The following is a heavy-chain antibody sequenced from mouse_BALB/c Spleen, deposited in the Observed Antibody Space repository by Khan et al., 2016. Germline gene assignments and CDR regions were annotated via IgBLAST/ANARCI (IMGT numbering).Heavy chain of an antibody. V-gene: IGHV3-8*02. CDR2: ISNSGST. J-gene: IGHJ4*01. CDR1: GDSITSGY. D-gene: IGHD1-1*01. CDR3: ARDDGSTDLRAMDY. Sequence: EVQLQESGPSLVKLSQSLSLTCSVTGDSITSGYWNWIRKLPGNKLEYMGYISNSGSTYYNPSLNSRISTTPHTSKNQYYLQLNYMTTEDTATNYCARDDGSTDLRAMDYWGQGTSVTVSS.